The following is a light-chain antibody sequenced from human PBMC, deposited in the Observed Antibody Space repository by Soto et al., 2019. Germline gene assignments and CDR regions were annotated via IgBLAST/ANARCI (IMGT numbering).Light chain of an antibody. CDR3: VTWDSTLNIF. Sequence: QSALTQPPSVSAAPGQKVTISCSGNRFNVGNNYVSWFQHLPGSAPKLLIFDDNKRPSGIPDRFSGSKSGTSATLGITGLQTGDEADYYCVTWDSTLNIFFGTGTKLTVL. CDR2: DDN. CDR1: RFNVGNNY. J-gene: IGLJ1*01. V-gene: IGLV1-51*01.